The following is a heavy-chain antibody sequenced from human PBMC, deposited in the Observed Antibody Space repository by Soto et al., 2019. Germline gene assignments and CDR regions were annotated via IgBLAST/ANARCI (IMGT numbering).Heavy chain of an antibody. CDR3: ARPVNRGYDWSYHAFDI. V-gene: IGHV3-30*03. CDR2: ISYDGSNK. D-gene: IGHD5-12*01. CDR1: GVQFSGYG. J-gene: IGHJ3*02. Sequence: GGSLRLPCAAFGVQFSGYGMHWVRQAPGKGLEWVAVISYDGSNKYYADSVKGRFTISRDNSKNTLYLQMNSLRTEDTAVYYCARPVNRGYDWSYHAFDIWGQGTMVTVSS.